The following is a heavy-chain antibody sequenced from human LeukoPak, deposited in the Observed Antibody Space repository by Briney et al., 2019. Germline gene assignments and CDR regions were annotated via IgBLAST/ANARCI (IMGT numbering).Heavy chain of an antibody. CDR2: ISDSGGST. CDR3: AKDLRPSDY. V-gene: IGHV3-23*01. CDR1: GFTFGSSA. D-gene: IGHD2-2*01. J-gene: IGHJ4*02. Sequence: GGSLRLSCAASGFTFGSSAMSWVRQAPGKGLEWVSAISDSGGSTFYTASVKGRFTISRDNSKNTLYLQMDSLRAVDTAVYYCAKDLRPSDYWGQGTLVTVSS.